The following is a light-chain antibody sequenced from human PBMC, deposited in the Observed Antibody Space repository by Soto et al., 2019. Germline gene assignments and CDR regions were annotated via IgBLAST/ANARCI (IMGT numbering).Light chain of an antibody. V-gene: IGKV3-20*01. Sequence: EIVLTQSPGTLSLSPGERATLSCRASQSVSSRYLAWYQQKPGQAPRLLIYGASSRATGIADRFSGSGSGTDCSLTISRLEPEDFAGYYCQEYGSSPPLLTFGGGTKVDI. CDR1: QSVSSRY. J-gene: IGKJ4*01. CDR2: GAS. CDR3: QEYGSSPPLLT.